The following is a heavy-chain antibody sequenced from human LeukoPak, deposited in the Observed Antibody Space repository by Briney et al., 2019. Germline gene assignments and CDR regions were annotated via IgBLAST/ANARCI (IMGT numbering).Heavy chain of an antibody. CDR1: GGSISSYY. CDR3: ASGLWFGGSATYGMDV. J-gene: IGHJ6*02. V-gene: IGHV4-59*08. CDR2: IYYSGST. D-gene: IGHD3-10*01. Sequence: SEALSLTCTVSGGSISSYYWSWIRQPPGKGLEWIGYIYYSGSTNYSPSLKSRVTISVDTSKNQFSLKLSSVTAADTAVYYCASGLWFGGSATYGMDVWGQGTTVTVSS.